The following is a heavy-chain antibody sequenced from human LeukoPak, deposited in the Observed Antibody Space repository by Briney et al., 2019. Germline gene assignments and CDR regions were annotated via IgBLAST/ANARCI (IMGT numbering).Heavy chain of an antibody. V-gene: IGHV3-23*01. CDR3: ARDPGYSGYDRFDS. Sequence: GGSLRVSCVASGFTSSSYAMSWVRQTPEKGLEWVSAISGGGDNTYYTDSVKGRFTISRDNSKNTLFLQMNNLRVDDTARYYCARDPGYSGYDRFDSWGQGTLVIVSS. J-gene: IGHJ4*02. CDR1: GFTSSSYA. D-gene: IGHD5-12*01. CDR2: ISGGGDNT.